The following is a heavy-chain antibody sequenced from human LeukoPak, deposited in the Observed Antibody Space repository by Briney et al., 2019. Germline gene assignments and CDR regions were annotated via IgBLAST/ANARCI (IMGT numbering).Heavy chain of an antibody. J-gene: IGHJ4*02. CDR1: GFTFSSYA. V-gene: IGHV3-23*01. CDR2: ISGSGGST. D-gene: IGHD2/OR15-2a*01. CDR3: ARDFYDGFALDY. Sequence: GGSLRLSCAASGFTFSSYAMSWVRQAPGKGLEWVSAISGSGGSTYYADSVKGRFTISRDNARNSLYLQMDNLRAEDTGVYYCARDFYDGFALDYWGQGTLVTVSS.